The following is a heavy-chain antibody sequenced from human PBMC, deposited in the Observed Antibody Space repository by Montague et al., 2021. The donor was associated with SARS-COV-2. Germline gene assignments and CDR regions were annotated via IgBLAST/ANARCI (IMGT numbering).Heavy chain of an antibody. Sequence: ETLSLTCTVSGGSISNYYWTWIRQPAGRGLEWIGRLYTSGSTTYNPSLKSRVTISVDTSKNQFSLKLSSVTAADTAVYYCATITLGYCTNGVCQPPDYWGQGTLVTVSS. CDR2: LYTSGST. CDR1: GGSISNYY. D-gene: IGHD2-8*01. J-gene: IGHJ4*02. V-gene: IGHV4-4*07. CDR3: ATITLGYCTNGVCQPPDY.